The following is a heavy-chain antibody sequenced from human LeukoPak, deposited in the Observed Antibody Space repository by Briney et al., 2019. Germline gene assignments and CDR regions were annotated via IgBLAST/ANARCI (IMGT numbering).Heavy chain of an antibody. V-gene: IGHV3-21*04. J-gene: IGHJ6*02. Sequence: SGGSLRLSCAASGFTFSTYSMHWVRQAQGKGLEWVSFISSSGSYIYYADSMKGRFTISRDNAKNSLYLQMSSLRSEDTAVYYCATPGIFGVVRDYYYYGMDVWGQGTTVTVSS. CDR3: ATPGIFGVVRDYYYYGMDV. CDR1: GFTFSTYS. CDR2: ISSSGSYI. D-gene: IGHD3-3*01.